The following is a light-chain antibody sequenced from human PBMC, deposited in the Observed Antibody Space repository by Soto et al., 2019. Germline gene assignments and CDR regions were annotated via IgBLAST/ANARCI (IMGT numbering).Light chain of an antibody. CDR1: QSVSSN. J-gene: IGKJ1*01. CDR2: GAS. CDR3: QQYNNWWT. V-gene: IGKV3-15*01. Sequence: EIVMTQSPATLSVSPGERATLSCRASQSVSSNLAWYQQKPGQAPRLLIYGASTRATDIPARFSGSGSGTEFTLTISSLQSEDFAVYYGQQYNNWWTFGQGTKVEIK.